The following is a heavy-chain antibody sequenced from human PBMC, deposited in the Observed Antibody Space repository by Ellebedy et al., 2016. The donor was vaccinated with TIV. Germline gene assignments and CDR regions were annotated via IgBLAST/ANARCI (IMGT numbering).Heavy chain of an antibody. Sequence: GESLKISCAASGFTFSSFWMTWVRQAPGKGLEWVANIKYDGSEEYYAASVKGRFTISRDNAKNSLYLQMDSLRAEDTAVYYCARVRGDFWSGYYPPHDDAFDIWGQGTMVTVSS. CDR1: GFTFSSFW. CDR3: ARVRGDFWSGYYPPHDDAFDI. D-gene: IGHD3-3*01. V-gene: IGHV3-7*02. CDR2: IKYDGSEE. J-gene: IGHJ3*02.